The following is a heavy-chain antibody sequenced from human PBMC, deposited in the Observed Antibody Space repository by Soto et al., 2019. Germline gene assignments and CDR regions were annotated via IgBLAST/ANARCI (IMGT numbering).Heavy chain of an antibody. CDR2: IYPRDSDT. D-gene: IGHD3-3*01. CDR1: GYSFTTYW. CDR3: ASPLRYDFWSGYVFDY. J-gene: IGHJ4*02. V-gene: IGHV5-51*01. Sequence: LGESLKISCKGSGYSFTTYWIGWVRQMPGKGLEWMGIIYPRDSDTRYSPSFQGQVTISADKSISTAYLQWSSLKASDTAMYYCASPLRYDFWSGYVFDYWGQGTLVTVSS.